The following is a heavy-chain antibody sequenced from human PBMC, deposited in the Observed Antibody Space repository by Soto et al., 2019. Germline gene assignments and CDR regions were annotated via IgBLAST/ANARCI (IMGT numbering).Heavy chain of an antibody. CDR1: GFTFSSYS. V-gene: IGHV3-21*01. CDR2: ISSSSSYI. J-gene: IGHJ6*02. Sequence: EVQLVESGGGLVKPGGSLRLSCAASGFTFSSYSMNWVRQAPGKGLEWVSSISSSSSYIYYADSVKGRFTISRDNAKNSLYLQMNSLRAEDTAVYYCARDPETNWNYGGYYYYGMDVWGQGTTVTVSS. CDR3: ARDPETNWNYGGYYYYGMDV. D-gene: IGHD1-7*01.